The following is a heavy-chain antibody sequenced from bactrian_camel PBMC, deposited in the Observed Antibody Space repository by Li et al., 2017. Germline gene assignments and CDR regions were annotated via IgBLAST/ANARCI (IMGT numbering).Heavy chain of an antibody. J-gene: IGHJ4*01. Sequence: HVQLVESGGDSVQAGGSLTLSCKAYFYVPGSRCMGWFRPVPGKEREGVAGLDGRRTGYSDSVKGRFTISKDNRNYTVYLRMNSLKPEDTAMYYCAAGRYHHLCDLGTGVSDWVQNDNYWGQGTQVTVS. CDR1: FYVPGSRC. CDR2: LDGRRT. V-gene: IGHV3S53*01. D-gene: IGHD4*01. CDR3: AAGRYHHLCDLGTGVSDWVQNDNY.